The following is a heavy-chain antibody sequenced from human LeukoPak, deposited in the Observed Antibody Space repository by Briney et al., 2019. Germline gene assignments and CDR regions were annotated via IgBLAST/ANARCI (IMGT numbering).Heavy chain of an antibody. CDR1: GSSISSDH. J-gene: IGHJ3*02. V-gene: IGHV4-59*01. CDR2: IYYSGRT. CDR3: ARKNDFEI. Sequence: SETLSLTCSVSGSSISSDHWNGIRQTPGKGLEWIGCIYYSGRTYYNPSLKSRVTISVDMSKSQFSLRLTSVTAADTAVYYCARKNDFEIWGQGTLVTVSS. D-gene: IGHD2/OR15-2a*01.